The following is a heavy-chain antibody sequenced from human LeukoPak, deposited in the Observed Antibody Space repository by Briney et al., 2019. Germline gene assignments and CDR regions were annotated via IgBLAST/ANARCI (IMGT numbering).Heavy chain of an antibody. Sequence: GESLRLSCAASGFTFSGHAMSWVRQAPGKGLNWLSTITGGAENTYYAGSVKGRFTISRDNSKNTVYLQVDSLRVEDTAVYYCAKLLSGSQDYWGQGTLVTVFS. CDR3: AKLLSGSQDY. D-gene: IGHD1-26*01. V-gene: IGHV3-23*01. CDR2: ITGGAENT. J-gene: IGHJ4*02. CDR1: GFTFSGHA.